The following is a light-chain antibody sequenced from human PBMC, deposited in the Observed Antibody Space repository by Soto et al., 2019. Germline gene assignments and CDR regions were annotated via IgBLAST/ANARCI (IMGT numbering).Light chain of an antibody. CDR2: GAS. V-gene: IGKV3-20*01. CDR1: QTVSDNY. CDR3: QQYGVSPRVS. Sequence: EIVLTQSPGALSLSPGERATLSCRASQTVSDNYLAWYQQKPGQAPRLLIYGASTRATGIPDRFSGSGSETGFPRTISRLEPEDFAVYYCQQYGVSPRVSFGGWTKVAIK. J-gene: IGKJ4*01.